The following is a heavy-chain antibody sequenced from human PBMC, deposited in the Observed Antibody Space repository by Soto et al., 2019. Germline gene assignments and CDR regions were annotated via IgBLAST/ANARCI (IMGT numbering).Heavy chain of an antibody. CDR3: ASTGGAKWELLDGY. Sequence: KPGGSLRLSCAASGFTFSSYSMNWVRQAPGKGLEWVSSISSSSSYIYYADSVKGRFTISRDNAKNSLYLQMNSLRAEDTAVYYCASTGGAKWELLDGYWGQGTLVTVSS. D-gene: IGHD1-26*01. CDR2: ISSSSSYI. CDR1: GFTFSSYS. V-gene: IGHV3-21*01. J-gene: IGHJ4*02.